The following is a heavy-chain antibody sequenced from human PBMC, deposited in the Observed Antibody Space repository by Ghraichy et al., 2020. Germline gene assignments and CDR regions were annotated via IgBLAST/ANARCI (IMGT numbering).Heavy chain of an antibody. J-gene: IGHJ6*02. V-gene: IGHV4-59*02. CDR1: GDSVSRFY. CDR2: IYHSGSS. CDR3: ARWRNNMDV. Sequence: SETLSLTCSVSGDSVSRFYWSWTRQSPGKGLEWIGYIYHSGSSMYNPSLKSRVTMSVDTSKNQFSLSLRSVTDADTAVDYCARWRNNMDVWGQGTTVIVSS. D-gene: IGHD1/OR15-1a*01.